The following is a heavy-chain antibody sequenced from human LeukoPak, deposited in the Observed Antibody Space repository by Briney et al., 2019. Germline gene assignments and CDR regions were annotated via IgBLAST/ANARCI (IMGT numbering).Heavy chain of an antibody. V-gene: IGHV4-34*01. D-gene: IGHD3-10*01. CDR2: INHSGST. Sequence: PSETLSLTCAIYGGSFIGYYWSWIRQPPGKGLEWIGEINHSGSTNYNPSLKSRVTISVDTSKNQFSLKLSSVTAADTAVYYCARSTMYYYGSGTGRGYVQHWGQGTLVTVSS. CDR3: ARSTMYYYGSGTGRGYVQH. J-gene: IGHJ1*01. CDR1: GGSFIGYY.